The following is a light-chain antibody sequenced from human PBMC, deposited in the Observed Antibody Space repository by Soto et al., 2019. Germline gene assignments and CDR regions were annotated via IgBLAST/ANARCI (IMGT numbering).Light chain of an antibody. Sequence: DIQMTQSPSSLSASVGDRVTIPCRASQSISSYLHWYQQKPGKAPKLLIYAASSLQSGVPSRFSGSGSGTDFTLTISSLQPEDFATYYCQQSYSTPPTFGQGTKVEIK. V-gene: IGKV1-39*01. CDR2: AAS. CDR3: QQSYSTPPT. CDR1: QSISSY. J-gene: IGKJ1*01.